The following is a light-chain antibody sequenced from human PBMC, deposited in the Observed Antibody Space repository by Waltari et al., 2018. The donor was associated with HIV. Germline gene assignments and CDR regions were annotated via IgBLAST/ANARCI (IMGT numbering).Light chain of an antibody. CDR3: QQSYGRPWA. J-gene: IGKJ1*01. CDR2: AAS. Sequence: DILMTQSPSSLSAAVGDRVNITCRASQSSSGYLNWYQQKPGKAPNLLIYAASSLQSGVPARFSGVGSGTLFTLTISGLQPEDCGTYFCQQSYGRPWAFGQGTKVEIK. V-gene: IGKV1-39*01. CDR1: QSSSGY.